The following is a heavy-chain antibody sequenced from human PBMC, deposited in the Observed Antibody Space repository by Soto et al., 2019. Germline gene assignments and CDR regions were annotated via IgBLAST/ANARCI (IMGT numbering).Heavy chain of an antibody. J-gene: IGHJ5*02. D-gene: IGHD6-19*01. Sequence: PSQTLSLTCTVSGGSISSSSWRWIRQPPGRGLEWIGYIYNNGRTDYNPSLKSRVTISVDTSKNHFSLKLSYVSAADTAVYYCAKNVAVAGFCLDPWGQGILVTVSS. CDR2: IYNNGRT. CDR1: GGSISSSS. V-gene: IGHV4-59*01. CDR3: AKNVAVAGFCLDP.